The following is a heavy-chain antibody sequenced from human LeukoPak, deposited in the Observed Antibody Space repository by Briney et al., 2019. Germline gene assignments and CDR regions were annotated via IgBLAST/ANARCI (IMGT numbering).Heavy chain of an antibody. CDR1: GFTFRNYL. V-gene: IGHV3-48*01. CDR3: ARQQLVLGDYYGMDV. CDR2: ISSTGGTI. D-gene: IGHD6-13*01. Sequence: GGSLRLSCAASGFTFRNYLMNWVRQAPGKGLEWVSFISSTGGTIYYADSVKGRFTVSRDNGKNSLLLQMNSLRAEDTAVYYCARQQLVLGDYYGMDVWGQGTTVTVSS. J-gene: IGHJ6*02.